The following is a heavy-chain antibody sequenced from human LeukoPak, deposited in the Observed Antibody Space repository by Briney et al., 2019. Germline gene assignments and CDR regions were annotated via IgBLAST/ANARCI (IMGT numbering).Heavy chain of an antibody. CDR3: AKDARRTSGWYFFDY. CDR1: GFTFSSYA. Sequence: GGSLRLSCAASGFTFSSYAMSWVRQAPGKGLEWVSVISDSGSITYYADSVKGRFTISRDNSKNTLFLQMNSLRAEDTAVYYCAKDARRTSGWYFFDYWGQGTLVTVSS. D-gene: IGHD6-19*01. CDR2: ISDSGSIT. V-gene: IGHV3-23*01. J-gene: IGHJ4*02.